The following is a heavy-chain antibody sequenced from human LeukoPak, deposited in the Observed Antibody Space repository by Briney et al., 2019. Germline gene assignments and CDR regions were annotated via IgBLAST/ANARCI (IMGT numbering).Heavy chain of an antibody. J-gene: IGHJ4*02. CDR3: ARRCSGGSCPEAEFDY. CDR1: GGTFSSYA. Sequence: ASVKVSCKASGGTFSSYAISWVRQAPGQGLEWMGRIIPILGIANYAQKFQGRVTITADKSTSTAYMELSSLRSEDTAVYYCARRCSGGSCPEAEFDYWGQGTLVTVSS. CDR2: IIPILGIA. V-gene: IGHV1-69*04. D-gene: IGHD2-15*01.